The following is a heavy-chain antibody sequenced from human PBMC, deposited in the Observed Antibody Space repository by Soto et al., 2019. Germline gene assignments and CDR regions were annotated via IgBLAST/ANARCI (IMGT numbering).Heavy chain of an antibody. CDR2: ISGSGTST. Sequence: GSLRLSCAASGFTFSSYDMSWVRQAPGKGLEWVSVISGSGTSTYYADSVKGRFTISRDNSKNTLFLQMNSLGAEDTAVYYCARDSSGYDSSGYYYAPADYWGQGTLVTVSS. V-gene: IGHV3-23*01. CDR1: GFTFSSYD. CDR3: ARDSSGYDSSGYYYAPADY. J-gene: IGHJ4*02. D-gene: IGHD3-22*01.